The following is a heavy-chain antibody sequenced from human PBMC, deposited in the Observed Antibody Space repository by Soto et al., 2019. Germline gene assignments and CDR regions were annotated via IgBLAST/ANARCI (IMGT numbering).Heavy chain of an antibody. Sequence: QVQLVESGGGLVKPGGSLRLSCAASGFTLSEYYMSWIRQAPGKGLEWVAYISSSGVTKYYAESVRGRFTISGDNAKNSLHLQMNSLRAEDAAMYYCALGSDILTGYSKAFDSWGQGTLVTVSS. J-gene: IGHJ4*02. D-gene: IGHD3-9*01. V-gene: IGHV3-11*01. CDR2: ISSSGVTK. CDR3: ALGSDILTGYSKAFDS. CDR1: GFTLSEYY.